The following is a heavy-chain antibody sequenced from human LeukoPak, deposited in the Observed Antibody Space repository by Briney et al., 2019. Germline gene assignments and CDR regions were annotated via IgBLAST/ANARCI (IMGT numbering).Heavy chain of an antibody. Sequence: GASVKVSCKASRYTFTSYAMNWVRQAPGQGLEWMGWINTNTGNPTYAQGFTGRFVFSLDTSVSTAYLQISSLKAEDTAVYYCARVRCSGGSCYCLDIWGQGTMVTVSS. J-gene: IGHJ3*02. D-gene: IGHD2-15*01. V-gene: IGHV7-4-1*02. CDR1: RYTFTSYA. CDR2: INTNTGNP. CDR3: ARVRCSGGSCYCLDI.